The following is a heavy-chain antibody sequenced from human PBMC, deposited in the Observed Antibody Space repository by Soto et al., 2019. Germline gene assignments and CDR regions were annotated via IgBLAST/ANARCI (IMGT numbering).Heavy chain of an antibody. CDR3: AKVAYGDYVSRRSAFDI. J-gene: IGHJ3*02. CDR1: GFSFDDYA. Sequence: GGSLRLSCAASGFSFDDYAMHWVRHAPGKGLEWVSGISWNSGSIGYADSVKGRFTISRDNAKNSLYLQMNSLRAEDTALYYCAKVAYGDYVSRRSAFDIWGQGTMVTVSS. CDR2: ISWNSGSI. D-gene: IGHD4-17*01. V-gene: IGHV3-9*01.